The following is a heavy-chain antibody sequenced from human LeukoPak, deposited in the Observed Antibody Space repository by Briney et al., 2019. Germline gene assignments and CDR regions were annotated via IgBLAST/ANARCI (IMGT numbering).Heavy chain of an antibody. Sequence: GGSLRLSCAASGFTFSSYGMHWVRQTPGKGLEWVAVISYDGSNKEYADSVKGRFTISRDNSKNTLFLQMNSLRVEDTAIYSCAKGPPYLYDGGGYAPDYFDHWGQGSLVTVSS. CDR3: AKGPPYLYDGGGYAPDYFDH. CDR1: GFTFSSYG. J-gene: IGHJ4*02. CDR2: ISYDGSNK. D-gene: IGHD3-22*01. V-gene: IGHV3-30*18.